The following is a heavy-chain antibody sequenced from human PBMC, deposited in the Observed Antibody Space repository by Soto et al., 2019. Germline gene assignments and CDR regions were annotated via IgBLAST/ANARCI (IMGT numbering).Heavy chain of an antibody. J-gene: IGHJ4*02. V-gene: IGHV3-30*04. Sequence: QVRLVESGGGVVQPGRSLRLSCAASGFTFSIYAMHWVRQAPGRGLEWVAIISDDERHKYYADSVKGRFTISRDNSRNTLYLEVSGLRTEDTAVYYCVSHDFDYWGLGTLVTVSS. CDR2: ISDDERHK. CDR3: VSHDFDY. CDR1: GFTFSIYA.